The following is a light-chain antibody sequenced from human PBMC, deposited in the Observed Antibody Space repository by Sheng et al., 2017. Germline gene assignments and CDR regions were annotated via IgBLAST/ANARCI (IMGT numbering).Light chain of an antibody. J-gene: IGLJ1*01. CDR1: SSDVGSYNL. V-gene: IGLV2-14*02. CDR3: SSYTSSGPYV. CDR2: DVN. Sequence: QSALTQPASVSGSPGQSITISCTGTSSDVGSYNLVSWYQQHPGKAPKLMIYDVNYRPSGISDRFSGSKSGSTASLTISGLQAEDEADYYCSSYTSSGPYVFGTGTKVTVL.